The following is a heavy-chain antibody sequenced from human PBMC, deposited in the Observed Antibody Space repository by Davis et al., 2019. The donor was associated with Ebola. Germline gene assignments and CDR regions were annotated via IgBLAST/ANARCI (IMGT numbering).Heavy chain of an antibody. D-gene: IGHD3-16*01. Sequence: GESLKISCAAIAFNFGSYGMHWVRQAPGKGLEWVASMSYHESHTSYIDSVKGRFTISRDNARNSLYLQMNSLRDEDTAVYYCTQDRGSILGVMVTWGQGTLVTVSS. J-gene: IGHJ4*02. CDR2: MSYHESHT. V-gene: IGHV3-30*18. CDR1: AFNFGSYG. CDR3: TQDRGSILGVMVT.